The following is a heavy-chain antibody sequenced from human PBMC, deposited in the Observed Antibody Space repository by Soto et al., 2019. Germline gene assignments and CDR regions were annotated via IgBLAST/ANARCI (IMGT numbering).Heavy chain of an antibody. J-gene: IGHJ5*02. V-gene: IGHV4-31*03. CDR3: ARRDRSGFSYWLDT. Sequence: QVQLQESGPGLVKPSQTLSLTCTVSGGSISSGDYYWSWIRQHPGKGLEWIGTIYFSGTTYYNPSLNRRVTIAVDTAKSQFSLKLSSVTAADTAVYYCARRDRSGFSYWLDTWGQGTLVTVSS. CDR2: IYFSGTT. D-gene: IGHD3-22*01. CDR1: GGSISSGDYY.